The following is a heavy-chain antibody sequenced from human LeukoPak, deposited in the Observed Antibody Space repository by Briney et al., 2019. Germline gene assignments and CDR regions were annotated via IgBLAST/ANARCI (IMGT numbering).Heavy chain of an antibody. Sequence: GGSLRLSCAASGFTFSDYYMSWIRQAPGKGLEWGSYISSSGSTIYYADSVKGRFTISRAKAKNSLYLQMNSLRAEDTAVYYCARDEILANYYDSSGYQGPHDAFDIWGQGTMVTVSS. CDR2: ISSSGSTI. J-gene: IGHJ3*02. CDR1: GFTFSDYY. CDR3: ARDEILANYYDSSGYQGPHDAFDI. V-gene: IGHV3-11*04. D-gene: IGHD3-22*01.